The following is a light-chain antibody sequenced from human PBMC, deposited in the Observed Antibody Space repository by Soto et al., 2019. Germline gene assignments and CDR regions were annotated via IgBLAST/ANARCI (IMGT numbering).Light chain of an antibody. CDR3: CSYAGSSDV. V-gene: IGLV2-11*01. J-gene: IGLJ1*01. CDR1: SSDGGGYNY. Sequence: QSALTQPRSVSGSPGQSVTISCTGTSSDGGGYNYVSWYQQHPGKAPKLMIYDVSKRPSGVPDRFSGSKSGNTASLTISGLQAEDEADYYCCSYAGSSDVFGTGTKLTVL. CDR2: DVS.